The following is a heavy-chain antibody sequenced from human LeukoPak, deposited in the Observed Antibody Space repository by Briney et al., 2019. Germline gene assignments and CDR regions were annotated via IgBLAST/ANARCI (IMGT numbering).Heavy chain of an antibody. CDR3: ARQHALGPNIGDYVDY. D-gene: IGHD2/OR15-2a*01. J-gene: IGHJ4*02. CDR2: LYPDDSDT. V-gene: IGHV5-51*01. Sequence: GESLKISCKGPGYGFTSYWIGWVRQMPGKGLEWMGILYPDDSDTRYSPSFQGPVTNPADKSISTAYLQWSSVKASDTAMYYCARQHALGPNIGDYVDYWGQGTLVTVSS. CDR1: GYGFTSYW.